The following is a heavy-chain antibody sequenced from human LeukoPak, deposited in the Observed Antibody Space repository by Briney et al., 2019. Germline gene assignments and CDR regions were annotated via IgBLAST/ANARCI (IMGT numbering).Heavy chain of an antibody. CDR3: ARDTEGIAAAGTDAFDI. V-gene: IGHV3-21*01. CDR2: ISSSSSYI. D-gene: IGHD6-13*01. J-gene: IGHJ3*02. Sequence: PGGSLRLSCAASGFTFSSYSMNWVRQAPGKGLEWVSSISSSSSYIYYADSVKGRFTISRDNAKNSLYLQMNSLRAEDTAVYYCARDTEGIAAAGTDAFDIWGQGTMVTVSS. CDR1: GFTFSSYS.